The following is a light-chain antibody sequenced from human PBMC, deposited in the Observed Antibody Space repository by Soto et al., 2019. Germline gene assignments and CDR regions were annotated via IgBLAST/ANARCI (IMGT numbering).Light chain of an antibody. Sequence: QSALTQPASVSGSPGQSITISCTGTSSDVGGYNYVSWYQQHTGKAPKLMIYEVSNRPSGVSNRFSGSKSGNTASLTISGRQAEDAADYYCSSYTSSSTRVFGGGTKLTVL. CDR3: SSYTSSSTRV. V-gene: IGLV2-14*01. CDR1: SSDVGGYNY. J-gene: IGLJ3*02. CDR2: EVS.